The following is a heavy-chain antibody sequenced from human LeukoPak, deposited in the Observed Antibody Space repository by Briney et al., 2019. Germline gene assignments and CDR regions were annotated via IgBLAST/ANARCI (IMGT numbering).Heavy chain of an antibody. V-gene: IGHV3-11*01. J-gene: IGHJ3*02. Sequence: GGSLRLSCAASGFTFSDYDVSWIRQAPGKGLEWVSYISSSGSSIYYPDSVKGRFIISRDNAKNSLYLQMNSLRAEHTPVYYCARDTWIQLWYFDNWGQGTMVTVSS. D-gene: IGHD5-18*01. CDR2: ISSSGSSI. CDR3: ARDTWIQLWYFDN. CDR1: GFTFSDYD.